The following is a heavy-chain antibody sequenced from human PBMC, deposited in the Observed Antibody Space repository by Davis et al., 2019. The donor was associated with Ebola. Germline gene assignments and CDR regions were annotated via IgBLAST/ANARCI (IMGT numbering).Heavy chain of an antibody. CDR3: ARAHPITIFGVAIIGALDY. CDR1: GFTFSSYA. J-gene: IGHJ4*02. V-gene: IGHV3-30*04. CDR2: ISYDGSNK. D-gene: IGHD3-3*01. Sequence: PGGSLRLSCAASGFTFSSYAMHWVRQAPGKGLEWVAVISYDGSNKYYADSVKGRFTISRDNSKNTLYLQMNSLRAEDTAVYYCARAHPITIFGVAIIGALDYWGQGTLVTVSS.